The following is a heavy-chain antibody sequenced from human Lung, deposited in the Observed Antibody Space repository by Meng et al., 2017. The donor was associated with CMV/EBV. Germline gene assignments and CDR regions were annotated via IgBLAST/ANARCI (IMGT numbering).Heavy chain of an antibody. CDR2: ISNSGST. D-gene: IGHD2-15*01. J-gene: IGHJ6*02. CDR1: GGSISTYY. V-gene: IGHV4-59*01. Sequence: SCTVSGGSISTYYWNWLRQLPGKGLEWIGYISNSGSTDYNPSLKSRVTISVDTSKNQFSLKLTSVTAADTAVYYCARFDMDVEGYYGMDVWGQGXTVT. CDR3: ARFDMDVEGYYGMDV.